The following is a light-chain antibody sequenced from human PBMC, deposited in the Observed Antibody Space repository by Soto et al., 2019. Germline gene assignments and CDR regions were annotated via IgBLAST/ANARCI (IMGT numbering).Light chain of an antibody. J-gene: IGLJ1*01. CDR3: SSFTSSSTLV. CDR1: SSDVGGYNY. V-gene: IGLV2-14*01. CDR2: DVT. Sequence: QSALTQPASVSGSPGQSITISCTGTSSDVGGYNYVSWYQQHPGTAPKLMIYDVTNRPSGVPNRFSGSKSGNTASLTISGLQAEDEADFYCSSFTSSSTLVFGTGTKVTVL.